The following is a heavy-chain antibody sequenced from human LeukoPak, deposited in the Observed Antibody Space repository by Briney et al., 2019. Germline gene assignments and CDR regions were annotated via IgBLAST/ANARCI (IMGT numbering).Heavy chain of an antibody. CDR3: ARELGYGDYSYFDY. V-gene: IGHV4-59*01. CDR2: IYYSGST. CDR1: GGSISSYY. D-gene: IGHD4-17*01. J-gene: IGHJ4*02. Sequence: PSETLSLTCTVSGGSISSYYWSWIRQPPGKGLEWIGYIYYSGSTNYNPSLKSRVTISVDTSKNQFSLKLSSATAADTAVYYCARELGYGDYSYFDYWGQGTLVTVSS.